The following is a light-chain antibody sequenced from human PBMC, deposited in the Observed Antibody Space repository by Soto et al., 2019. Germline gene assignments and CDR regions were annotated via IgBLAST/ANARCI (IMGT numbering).Light chain of an antibody. J-gene: IGLJ1*01. CDR2: EVS. CDR3: SSYTSISTYV. Sequence: QSALTQPASVSGSPGQSITVSCTGTSSDVGSYYLVSWYQQHPSKAPKLMIYEVSKRPSGVSNRCSGSKSGNTASLTISGLQAEDEADYYCSSYTSISTYVFGTGTKVTVL. V-gene: IGLV2-14*02. CDR1: SSDVGSYYL.